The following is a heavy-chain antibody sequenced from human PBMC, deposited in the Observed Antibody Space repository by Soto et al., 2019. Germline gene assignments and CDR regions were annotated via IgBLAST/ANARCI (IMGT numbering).Heavy chain of an antibody. CDR2: ISDSATST. V-gene: IGHV3-23*01. CDR3: AKDICAYSSGSCYFGY. Sequence: EVQLLQSGGGLVQPGGSLRLSCAASGFTFSSYVMSWVRQAPGKGLEWVSTISDSATSTYYTDSVKGRFTISRDNSKTTLYLQMNSLRAEDTAIYYCAKDICAYSSGSCYFGYWGQGTLVTVSS. CDR1: GFTFSSYV. J-gene: IGHJ4*02. D-gene: IGHD6-19*01.